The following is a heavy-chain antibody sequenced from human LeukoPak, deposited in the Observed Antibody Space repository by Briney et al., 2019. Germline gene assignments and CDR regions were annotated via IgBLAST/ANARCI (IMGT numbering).Heavy chain of an antibody. CDR2: ISGSGGST. V-gene: IGHV3-23*01. J-gene: IGHJ6*02. CDR3: AKDPDYYDSSGYYYPYYYYGMDV. CDR1: GFTFTSNA. D-gene: IGHD3-22*01. Sequence: PGRSLRLSCAVSGFTFTSNATSWVRQAPGKGLGCVSAISGSGGSTYYADSVNGWFTISRDKSTNTLYMQMNSLRAEHTAVYYCAKDPDYYDSSGYYYPYYYYGMDVWGQGTTVTV.